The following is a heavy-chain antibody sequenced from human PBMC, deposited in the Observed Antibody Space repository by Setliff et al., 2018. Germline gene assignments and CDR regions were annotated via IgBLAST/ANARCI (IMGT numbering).Heavy chain of an antibody. CDR3: ARVRSNGWEEPDY. CDR2: ILGGGGNGGRGT. V-gene: IGHV3-21*06. Sequence: GGSLRLSCVGSGYTFSTYSMVWVRQAPGKGLQWVSGILGGGGNGGRGTIYADSVRGRFIISRDNSKNSLYLQMNNLRAEDTAVYFCARVRSNGWEEPDYWGQGTLVTVSS. J-gene: IGHJ4*02. CDR1: GYTFSTYS. D-gene: IGHD6-19*01.